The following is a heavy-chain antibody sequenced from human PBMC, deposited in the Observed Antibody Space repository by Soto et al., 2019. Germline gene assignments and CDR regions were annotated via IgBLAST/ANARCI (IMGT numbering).Heavy chain of an antibody. CDR1: GGSFSGNY. CDR2: INHSGST. J-gene: IGHJ3*02. Sequence: QVQLQQWGAGLLKPSETLSLTCAVYGGSFSGNYWNWIRQPPGKGLEWIGEINHSGSTNYNPSLKSRVTISVDTSKNQFSLKLSSVTAADTAVYFCAADPWRDHTRLNDAFDIWGQGTMVTVSS. V-gene: IGHV4-34*01. D-gene: IGHD2-2*01. CDR3: AADPWRDHTRLNDAFDI.